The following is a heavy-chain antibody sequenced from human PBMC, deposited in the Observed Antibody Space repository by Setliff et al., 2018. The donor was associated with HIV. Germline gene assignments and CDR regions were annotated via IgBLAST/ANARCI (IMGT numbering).Heavy chain of an antibody. V-gene: IGHV3-48*03. Sequence: GGSLRLSCAASGFTFSSYEMNWVRQAPGKGLEWVSYISSSGSTIYYADSVKGRFTISRDNSKNTVDLQMNSLRTEDTAVYYCAKDGAYRNGDYDAFDIWGLGTMVTVSS. CDR3: AKDGAYRNGDYDAFDI. CDR1: GFTFSSYE. D-gene: IGHD3-10*01. CDR2: ISSSGSTI. J-gene: IGHJ3*02.